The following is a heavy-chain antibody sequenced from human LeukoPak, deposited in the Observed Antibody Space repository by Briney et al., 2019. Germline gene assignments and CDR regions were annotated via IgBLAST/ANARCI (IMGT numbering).Heavy chain of an antibody. D-gene: IGHD6-13*01. V-gene: IGHV4-34*01. Sequence: SETLSLTCAVYGGSFSGYYWSWLRQPPGKGLEWIGEINHSKSTNYNQPHKRRVTTTVDTSKKQFTLKLSSVTAANTAGYYWTRGRAAAGTSRLDFWARRTLVSVS. CDR1: GGSFSGYY. J-gene: IGHJ4*02. CDR2: INHSKST. CDR3: TRGRAAAGTSRLDF.